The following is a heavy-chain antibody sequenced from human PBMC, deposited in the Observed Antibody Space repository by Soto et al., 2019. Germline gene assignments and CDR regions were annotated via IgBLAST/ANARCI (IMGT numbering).Heavy chain of an antibody. CDR3: ARYRGGSFYFDY. CDR1: GGSISSYY. V-gene: IGHV4-59*01. CDR2: IYYSGST. D-gene: IGHD1-26*01. Sequence: QVQLQESGPGLVKPSETLSLTCTVSGGSISSYYWSWIRQPSGKGLELIGYIYYSGSTNYNPSLKSPVTISVDTSKIQFSLTLTSVTAADTAVYYCARYRGGSFYFDYWGQGTLVTVSS. J-gene: IGHJ4*02.